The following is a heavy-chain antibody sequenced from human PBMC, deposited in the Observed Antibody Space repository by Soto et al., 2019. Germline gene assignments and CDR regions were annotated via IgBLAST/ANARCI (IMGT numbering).Heavy chain of an antibody. J-gene: IGHJ4*02. CDR1: GYTFTSYG. D-gene: IGHD6-19*01. CDR3: ARDLEEYSSGWTGY. V-gene: IGHV1-18*01. Sequence: ASVKVSCKASGYTFTSYGISWVRQAPGQGLEWMGWISAYNGNTNYAQKLQGRVTMTTDTPTSTAYMELRSLRSDDTAVYYCARDLEEYSSGWTGYWGQGTLVTVSS. CDR2: ISAYNGNT.